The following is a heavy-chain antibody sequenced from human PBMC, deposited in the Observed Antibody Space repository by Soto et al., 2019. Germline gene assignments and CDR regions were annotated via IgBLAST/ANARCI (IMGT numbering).Heavy chain of an antibody. V-gene: IGHV3-7*04. CDR3: ARDLGGIQLWLPSGGEYGMAV. Sequence: GGSLRLSCAASGFTFSSYWMSWVRQAPGKGLEWVANIKQDGSEKYYVDSVKGRFTISRDNAKNSLYLQMNSLRAEDTAVYYCARDLGGIQLWLPSGGEYGMAVWSQGTTVTVSS. CDR1: GFTFSSYW. CDR2: IKQDGSEK. J-gene: IGHJ6*02. D-gene: IGHD5-18*01.